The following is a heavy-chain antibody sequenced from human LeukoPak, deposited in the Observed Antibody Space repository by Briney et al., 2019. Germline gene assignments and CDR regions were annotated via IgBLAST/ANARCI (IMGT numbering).Heavy chain of an antibody. CDR1: GFTFSSHW. CDR2: TREDGSEK. V-gene: IGHV3-7*01. Sequence: GGSLRLSCVTSGFTFSSHWMSWVRQAPGKGLEWVGNTREDGSEKYYTDSLKGRFTIFRDYAKNSLFLQMNNLRAEDTAVYYCVRETQSGVTDFDNWGQGTLVTVSS. J-gene: IGHJ4*02. D-gene: IGHD2-8*01. CDR3: VRETQSGVTDFDN.